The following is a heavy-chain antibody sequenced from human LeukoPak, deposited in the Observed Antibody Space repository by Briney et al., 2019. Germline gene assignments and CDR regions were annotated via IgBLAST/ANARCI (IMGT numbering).Heavy chain of an antibody. V-gene: IGHV3-30-3*01. CDR2: ISYDGGNK. CDR3: ARDQEDSSGYYLFDY. J-gene: IGHJ4*02. D-gene: IGHD3-22*01. CDR1: GFTFSSYA. Sequence: GRSLRLSCAASGFTFSSYAMHWVRQAPGKGLEWVAVISYDGGNKYYADSVKGRFTISRDNSKNTLYLQMNSLRAEDTAVYYCARDQEDSSGYYLFDYWGQGTLVTVSS.